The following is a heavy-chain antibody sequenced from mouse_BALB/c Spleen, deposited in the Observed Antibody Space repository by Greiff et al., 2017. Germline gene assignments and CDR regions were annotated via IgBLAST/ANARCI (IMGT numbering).Heavy chain of an antibody. V-gene: IGHV3-5*02. Sequence: EVQLQESGPGLVKPSQTVSLTCTVTGISITTGNYRWSWIRQFPGNKLEWIGYIYYSGTITYNPSLTSRTTITRDTSKNQFFLEMNSLTAEDTATYYCARGVGLTAWFAYWGQGTLVTVSA. CDR2: IYYSGTI. CDR3: ARGVGLTAWFAY. D-gene: IGHD1-1*01. CDR1: GISITTGNYR. J-gene: IGHJ3*01.